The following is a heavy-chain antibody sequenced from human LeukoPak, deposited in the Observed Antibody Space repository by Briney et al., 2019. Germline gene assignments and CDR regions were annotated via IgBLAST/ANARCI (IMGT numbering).Heavy chain of an antibody. V-gene: IGHV3-23*01. D-gene: IGHD5-12*01. CDR1: GFTFSSYA. CDR3: ARNGVGVYIGSYYYYNMDV. J-gene: IGHJ6*02. Sequence: GGSLRLSCAASGFTFSSYAMSWVRQAPGKGLEWVSAISGSGGSTYYADSVKGRFTISRDNFKNTLYLQMNSLRAEDTAVYYCARNGVGVYIGSYYYYNMDVWGQGTTVTVSS. CDR2: ISGSGGST.